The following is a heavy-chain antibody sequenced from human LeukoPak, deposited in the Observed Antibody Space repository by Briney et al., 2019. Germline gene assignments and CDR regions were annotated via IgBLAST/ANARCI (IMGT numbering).Heavy chain of an antibody. V-gene: IGHV4-4*07. CDR2: IYTSGST. CDR3: ARDSYDVDIGWFDP. Sequence: SETLSLTCAVYGGSFSGYYWSWIRQPAGKGLEWIGRIYTSGSTNYNPSLKSRVTMSVDTSKNQFSLKLSSVTAADTAVYYCARDSYDVDIGWFDPWGQGTLVTVSS. J-gene: IGHJ5*02. D-gene: IGHD5-12*01. CDR1: GGSFSGYY.